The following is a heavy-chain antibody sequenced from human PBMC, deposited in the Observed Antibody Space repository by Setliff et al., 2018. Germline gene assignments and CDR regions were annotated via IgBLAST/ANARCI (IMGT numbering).Heavy chain of an antibody. D-gene: IGHD5-18*01. V-gene: IGHV4-39*07. J-gene: IGHJ3*02. CDR1: GGSISSGSYY. CDR3: ARVPRFTDTRNAFDI. CDR2: IYYSGRT. Sequence: SETLSLTCTVSGGSISSGSYYWGWIRQPPGKGLEWIGSIYYSGRTYYKPSLKSRVTISVDTSKNQFSLKLSSVTAADTAVYYCARVPRFTDTRNAFDIWGQGTMVTVS.